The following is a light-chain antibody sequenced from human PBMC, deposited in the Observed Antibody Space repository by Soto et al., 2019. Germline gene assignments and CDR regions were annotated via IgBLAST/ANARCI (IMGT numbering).Light chain of an antibody. J-gene: IGKJ1*01. CDR3: QQYDSSPRT. Sequence: EIVMTQSPATLSVSPGERATLSCRASQSVSSNLAWYQRKPGQAPRLLIYESSNRATGIPDRFSGSGSGTDFILTISRLEPEDFAVYYCQQYDSSPRTFGQGTKV. CDR1: QSVSSN. CDR2: ESS. V-gene: IGKV3D-15*01.